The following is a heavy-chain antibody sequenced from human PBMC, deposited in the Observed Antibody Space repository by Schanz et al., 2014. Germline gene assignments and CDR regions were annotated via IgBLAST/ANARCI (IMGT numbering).Heavy chain of an antibody. CDR3: AREDCSATSCYFRY. CDR2: IRYDGRNK. Sequence: VQLLESGGGLVQPGESLRLSCAASGFTVSNSYIHWVRQAPGKGLEWVAVIRYDGRNKNFVESVKGRFTISRDNSNNTVYLQMNTLRAEDTAVYYCAREDCSATSCYFRYWGQGTLVTVSS. J-gene: IGHJ4*02. V-gene: IGHV3-33*08. CDR1: GFTVSNSY. D-gene: IGHD2-21*01.